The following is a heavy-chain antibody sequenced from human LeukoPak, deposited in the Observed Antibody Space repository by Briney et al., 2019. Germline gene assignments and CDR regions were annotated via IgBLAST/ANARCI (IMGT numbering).Heavy chain of an antibody. CDR1: GFTFSSYS. V-gene: IGHV3-30*03. D-gene: IGHD3-3*02. CDR3: ARELYEHPAPDY. Sequence: PGGSLRLSCAASGFTFSSYSMNWVRQAPGKGLEWVAVISYDGSNKYYADSVKGRFTISRDNSKNTLYLQMNSLRAEDTAVYYCARELYEHPAPDYWGQGTLVTVSS. CDR2: ISYDGSNK. J-gene: IGHJ4*02.